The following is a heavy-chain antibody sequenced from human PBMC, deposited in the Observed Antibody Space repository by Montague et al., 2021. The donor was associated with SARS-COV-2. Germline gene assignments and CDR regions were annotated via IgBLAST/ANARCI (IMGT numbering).Heavy chain of an antibody. Sequence: PALVKPTQTLTLTCTFSGFSLSTSGMCVSWIRQPPGKALEWLALXDWDDDKYYSTSLKTRLTISKHTSKNQVVLTMTNMDPVDTATYYCARIRDYDILTGSYSGFDYWGQGTLVTVSS. CDR1: GFSLSTSGMC. CDR3: ARIRDYDILTGSYSGFDY. CDR2: XDWDDDK. J-gene: IGHJ4*02. V-gene: IGHV2-70*01. D-gene: IGHD3-9*01.